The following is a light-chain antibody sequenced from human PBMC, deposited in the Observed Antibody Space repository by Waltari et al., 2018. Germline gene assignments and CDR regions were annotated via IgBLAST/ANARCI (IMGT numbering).Light chain of an antibody. J-gene: IGKJ1*01. CDR1: QSVRGS. CDR3: QHYVRLPAT. V-gene: IGKV3-20*01. Sequence: EIVLTQSPGTLSLSPGERATLSCRASQSVRGSLAWYQQKAGQAPRILIYGVASRATGIPGRFSGSGYGTDFSLTISRLEPEDFAVYYCQHYVRLPATFGQGTKVEIK. CDR2: GVA.